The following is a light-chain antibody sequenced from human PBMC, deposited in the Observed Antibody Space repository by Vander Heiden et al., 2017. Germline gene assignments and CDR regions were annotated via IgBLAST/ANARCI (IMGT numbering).Light chain of an antibody. Sequence: EIVMTHSPATLSVSPGERATLSCRASQSVSSNLAWYQQKPGQAPRLLIYAASTRATGIPARFSGSGSGTEFTLTISSLQSEDFAVYYCQQYNNWPETFGQGTKVEIK. J-gene: IGKJ1*01. CDR1: QSVSSN. V-gene: IGKV3-15*01. CDR2: AAS. CDR3: QQYNNWPET.